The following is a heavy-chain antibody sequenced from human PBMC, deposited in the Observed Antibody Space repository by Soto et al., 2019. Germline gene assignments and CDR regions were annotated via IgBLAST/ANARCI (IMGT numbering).Heavy chain of an antibody. D-gene: IGHD4-17*01. CDR3: GKDPNGDYVGGFEF. CDR2: ISASGSRT. V-gene: IGHV3-23*01. CDR1: GFIFNNYA. J-gene: IGHJ3*01. Sequence: GGSLRLSCAASGFIFNNYAMSWVRQAPGKGLEWVSGISASGSRTFYADSVKGRFTVSRSFSKNTLSLQMDSLRAEDTAVYFCGKDPNGDYVGGFEFWGPGTMVTVSS.